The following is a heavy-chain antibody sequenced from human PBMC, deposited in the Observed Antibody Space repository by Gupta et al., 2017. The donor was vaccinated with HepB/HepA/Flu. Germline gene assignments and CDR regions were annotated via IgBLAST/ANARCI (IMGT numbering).Heavy chain of an antibody. CDR2: ISSSSSYI. V-gene: IGHV3-21*01. Sequence: EVQPVESGGGRVKPGGLLRLSCAASGLTFSSYSMNWVRQAPGKGLEWVSSISSSSSYIYYADSVKGRFTISRDNAKNSLYLQMNSLRAEDTAVYYCARDHLFDYWGQGTLVTVSS. CDR1: GLTFSSYS. J-gene: IGHJ4*02. CDR3: ARDHLFDY.